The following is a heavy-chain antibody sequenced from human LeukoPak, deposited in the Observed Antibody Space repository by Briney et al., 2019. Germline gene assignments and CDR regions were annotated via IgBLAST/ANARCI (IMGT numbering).Heavy chain of an antibody. CDR3: ASDLRDIVVVPAATRYYYYMDV. V-gene: IGHV4-4*07. CDR1: GGSISSYY. Sequence: SETLSLTCTVSGGSISSYYWSWLRQPAGKGLEWIGRIYTSGSTNYNPSLKSRVTMSVDTSKNQFSLKLSSVTAADTAVYYCASDLRDIVVVPAATRYYYYMDVWGKGTTVTVSS. J-gene: IGHJ6*03. D-gene: IGHD2-2*01. CDR2: IYTSGST.